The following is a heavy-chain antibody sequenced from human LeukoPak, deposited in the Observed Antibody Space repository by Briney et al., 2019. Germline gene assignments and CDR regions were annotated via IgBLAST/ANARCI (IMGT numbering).Heavy chain of an antibody. CDR2: IYSGGST. J-gene: IGHJ4*02. V-gene: IGHV3-53*01. CDR1: GFTFSSNY. Sequence: GGSLRLSCAASGFTFSSNYMSWVRQAPGKGLEWVSVIYSGGSTYYADSVKGRFTISRDNSKNTLYLQMNSLRAEDTAVYYCARGRAGYYFDYWGQGTLVTVSS. CDR3: ARGRAGYYFDY.